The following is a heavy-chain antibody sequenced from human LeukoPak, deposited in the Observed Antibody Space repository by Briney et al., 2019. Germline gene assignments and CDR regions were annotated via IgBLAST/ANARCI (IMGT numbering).Heavy chain of an antibody. CDR1: GGSISSSSYY. D-gene: IGHD3-10*01. V-gene: IGHV4-39*07. Sequence: SETLSLTCTVSGGSISSSSYYWGWIRQPPGKGLEWIGEINHSGSTNYNPSLKSRVTISVDTSKNQFSLKLSSVTAADTAVYYCARPFEYYYGSGSYLNAFDIWGQGTMVTVSS. J-gene: IGHJ3*02. CDR2: INHSGST. CDR3: ARPFEYYYGSGSYLNAFDI.